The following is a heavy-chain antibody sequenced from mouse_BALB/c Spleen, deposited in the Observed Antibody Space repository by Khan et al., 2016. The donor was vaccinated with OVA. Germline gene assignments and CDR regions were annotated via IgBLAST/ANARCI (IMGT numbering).Heavy chain of an antibody. D-gene: IGHD2-2*01. Sequence: EVQLQESGPGLVQPSQSLSLTCTVTGYSITSDFAWNWVRQSPGYKLEWMCYISFSGISSNDPSPKIRLTITPDTAKNQFFLQLNSVTTEDTATYYCIRSVYDAYAYAMDYWGQGISVTVSS. CDR3: IRSVYDAYAYAMDY. CDR1: GYSITSDFA. CDR2: ISFSGIS. J-gene: IGHJ4*01. V-gene: IGHV3-2*02.